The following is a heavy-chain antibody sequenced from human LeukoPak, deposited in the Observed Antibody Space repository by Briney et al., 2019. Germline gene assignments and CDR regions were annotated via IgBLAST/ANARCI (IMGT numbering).Heavy chain of an antibody. J-gene: IGHJ6*02. Sequence: GGSLRLSCVASGFTFSDYYMTWIRQAPGKGLKYVSHISRSGSTLYYGDSVTGRFTISRDNAKNSLYLQMNSLRVEDTAIYYCAREVVVVPDYYYYGLDVWGQGTTVTVSS. D-gene: IGHD2-2*01. V-gene: IGHV3-11*01. CDR2: ISRSGSTL. CDR3: AREVVVVPDYYYYGLDV. CDR1: GFTFSDYY.